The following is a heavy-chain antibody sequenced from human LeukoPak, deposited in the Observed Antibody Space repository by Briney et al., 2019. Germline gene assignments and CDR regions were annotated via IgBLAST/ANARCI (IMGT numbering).Heavy chain of an antibody. CDR3: AGSITMVRGVIINYYYYGMDV. D-gene: IGHD3-10*01. J-gene: IGHJ6*02. V-gene: IGHV1-69*13. CDR2: IIPIFGTA. Sequence: SAKVSCKASGGTFSSYAISWVRQAPGQGLEWMGGIIPIFGTANYAQKFQGRVTITADESTSTAYMELSSLRSEDTAVYYCAGSITMVRGVIINYYYYGMDVWGQGTTVTVSS. CDR1: GGTFSSYA.